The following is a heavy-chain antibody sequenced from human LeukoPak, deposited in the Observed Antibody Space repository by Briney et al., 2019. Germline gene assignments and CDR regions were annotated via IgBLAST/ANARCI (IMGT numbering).Heavy chain of an antibody. V-gene: IGHV4-34*01. J-gene: IGHJ5*02. CDR1: GGSSSDYY. Sequence: SETLSLTCAVYGGSSSDYYWSWIRQSPGKGLEWIGEINHSGTTHYNPSLKSRVTISVDTSKNQFSLKLSSVTAADTAVYYCARDGMYYYGLGRRGWFDPWGQGTLVTVSS. CDR3: ARDGMYYYGLGRRGWFDP. CDR2: INHSGTT. D-gene: IGHD3-10*01.